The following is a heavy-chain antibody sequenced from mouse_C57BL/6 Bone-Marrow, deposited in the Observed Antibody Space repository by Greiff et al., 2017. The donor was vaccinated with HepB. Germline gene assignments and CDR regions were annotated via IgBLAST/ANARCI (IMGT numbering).Heavy chain of an antibody. V-gene: IGHV1-50*01. CDR1: GYTFTSYW. D-gene: IGHD3-1*01. CDR3: EKRASLLSWFAY. CDR2: IDPSDSYI. Sequence: QVQLQQSGAEFVKPGASVKLSCTASGYTFTSYWMQWVKQRPGQGLEWIGEIDPSDSYINYNQKFKGKATMTVNTSSSTAYMQLSSLTSEASAVYYGEKRASLLSWFAYWGRGTLVTVSA. J-gene: IGHJ3*01.